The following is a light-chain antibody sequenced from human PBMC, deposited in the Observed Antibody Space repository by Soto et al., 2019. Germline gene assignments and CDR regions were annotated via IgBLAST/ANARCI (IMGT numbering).Light chain of an antibody. CDR1: QSVYSNY. Sequence: EIVFTQSPGTLSLSPGERATLSCRASQSVYSNYLAWYQQKPGQAPRLLIYGASSRATGITDRFSGSGSGTDFTLTISRLEPENFAVYYCPQYGSSPPITFGQGTRLEIK. J-gene: IGKJ5*01. CDR3: PQYGSSPPIT. CDR2: GAS. V-gene: IGKV3-20*01.